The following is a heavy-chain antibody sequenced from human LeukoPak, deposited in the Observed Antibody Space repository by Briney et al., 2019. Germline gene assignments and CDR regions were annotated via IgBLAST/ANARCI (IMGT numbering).Heavy chain of an antibody. CDR3: ASGERAMSAFDI. CDR2: IYYSGST. Sequence: SETLSLTCTVSGGSISSSSYYWGWIRQPPGKGLEWIGSIYYSGSTYYNPSLKSRVTISVDTSKNQFSLKLSSVTAADTAVYYCASGERAMSAFDIWGQGTMVTVSS. D-gene: IGHD5-18*01. CDR1: GGSISSSSYY. J-gene: IGHJ3*02. V-gene: IGHV4-39*07.